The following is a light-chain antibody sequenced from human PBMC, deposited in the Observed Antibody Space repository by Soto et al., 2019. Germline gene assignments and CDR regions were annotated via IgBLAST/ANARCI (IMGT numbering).Light chain of an antibody. CDR2: GIS. CDR3: QQHGQWPIT. CDR1: QSVNSN. Sequence: EIVMTHSPATLSVSPCERATLSSRASQSVNSNYLAWYQQKPGQAPRLLIYGISKRAADIPDRFSGSGSGTEFTLTISSLQPEDFATYYCQQHGQWPITFGQGTRLEIK. V-gene: IGKV3D-15*01. J-gene: IGKJ5*01.